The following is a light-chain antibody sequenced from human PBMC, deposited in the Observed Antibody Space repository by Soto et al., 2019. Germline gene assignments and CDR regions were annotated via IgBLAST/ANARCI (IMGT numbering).Light chain of an antibody. CDR2: AAS. J-gene: IGKJ1*01. V-gene: IGKV1-12*01. CDR1: QVISSW. CDR3: QQANSFPWT. Sequence: DIQMTQSPSSVSASVGYRFTMTCRASQVISSWLVWYQQKPGKAPKLLIYAASSLQSGVPSRFSGSGSGTDFTLTISGLQPEDLATYYCQQANSFPWTFGQGTKGDIK.